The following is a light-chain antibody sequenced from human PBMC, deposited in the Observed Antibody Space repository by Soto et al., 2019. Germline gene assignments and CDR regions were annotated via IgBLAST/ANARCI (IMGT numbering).Light chain of an antibody. CDR1: NIGSKS. CDR2: YDS. CDR3: QVWDSRRV. Sequence: SYELTQPPSVSGAPGKTARITCGGNNIGSKSVHWYQQKPGQAPVLVIYYDSDRPSGIPERFSGSNSGNTATLTISRVEAGDEADYYCQVWDSRRVFGGGTKVTVL. J-gene: IGLJ2*01. V-gene: IGLV3-21*04.